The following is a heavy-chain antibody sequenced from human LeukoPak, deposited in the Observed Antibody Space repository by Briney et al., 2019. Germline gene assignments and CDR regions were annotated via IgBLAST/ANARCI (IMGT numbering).Heavy chain of an antibody. Sequence: GASVKVSCKASGYTFTDYYMHWVQQAPGKGLEWMGRVDPEDGETIYAEKFQGRVTITADTSTDTAYMELSSLRSEDTAVYYCATDRAPVVPAAPNYYYMDVWGKGTTVTVSS. CDR2: VDPEDGET. CDR3: ATDRAPVVPAAPNYYYMDV. V-gene: IGHV1-69-2*01. D-gene: IGHD2-2*01. J-gene: IGHJ6*03. CDR1: GYTFTDYY.